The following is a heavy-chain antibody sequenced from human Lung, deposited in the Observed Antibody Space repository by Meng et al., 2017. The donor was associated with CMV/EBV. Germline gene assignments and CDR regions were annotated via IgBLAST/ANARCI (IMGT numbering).Heavy chain of an antibody. CDR2: IIPILGIA. Sequence: QAQLVQSGAGGKKPGSSVKVPCKASGGTFSSYTISWVRQAPGQGLEWMGRIIPILGIANYAQKFQGRVTITADKSTSTAYMELSSLRSEDTAVYYCASSIFGVVIISPLGYWGQGTLVTVPS. V-gene: IGHV1-69*02. CDR3: ASSIFGVVIISPLGY. CDR1: GGTFSSYT. D-gene: IGHD3-3*01. J-gene: IGHJ4*02.